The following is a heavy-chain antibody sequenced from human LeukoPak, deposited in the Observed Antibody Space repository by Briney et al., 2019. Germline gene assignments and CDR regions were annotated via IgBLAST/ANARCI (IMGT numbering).Heavy chain of an antibody. V-gene: IGHV4-59*12. CDR3: ARGGVLWYQLPRGWFDP. J-gene: IGHJ5*02. D-gene: IGHD2-2*01. Sequence: PSETLSLTCTVSGGSISSYYWSWIRQPPGKGLEWIGYIYYSGSTNYNPSLKSRVTISVDTSKNQFSLQLNSVTPEDTAVYYCARGGVLWYQLPRGWFDPWGQGTLVTVSS. CDR2: IYYSGST. CDR1: GGSISSYY.